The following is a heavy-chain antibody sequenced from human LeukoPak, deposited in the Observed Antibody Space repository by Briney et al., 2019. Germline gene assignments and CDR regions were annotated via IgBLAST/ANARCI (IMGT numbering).Heavy chain of an antibody. CDR2: IYWDDDK. J-gene: IGHJ4*02. V-gene: IGHV2-5*02. Sequence: SGRTLVNPTQTLTLTCTFSGFSLSTSGVGVGWIRQPPGKALEWLALIYWDDDKRYSPSLKSRLTITKDTSKNQVVLTMTNMDPVDTATYYCAHLPLLDQYSRAFDYWGQGTLVTVSS. CDR3: AHLPLLDQYSRAFDY. CDR1: GFSLSTSGVG. D-gene: IGHD6-6*01.